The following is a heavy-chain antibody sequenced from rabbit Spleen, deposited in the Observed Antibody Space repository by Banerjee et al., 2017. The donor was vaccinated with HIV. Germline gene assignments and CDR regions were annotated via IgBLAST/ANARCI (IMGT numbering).Heavy chain of an antibody. V-gene: IGHV1S42*01. Sequence: EESGGGLVKPGGTLTLTCKASGFSLFTYWMCWVRQAPGKGLELIGCIFAGDGSTDYTNWVKGRFTISKTARTVDLKMTSLTAADTATYFCARDKELDIWGYEFNLWGPGTLVTVS. J-gene: IGHJ4*01. CDR2: IFAGDGST. D-gene: IGHD3-1*01. CDR3: ARDKELDIWGYEFNL. CDR1: GFSLFTYW.